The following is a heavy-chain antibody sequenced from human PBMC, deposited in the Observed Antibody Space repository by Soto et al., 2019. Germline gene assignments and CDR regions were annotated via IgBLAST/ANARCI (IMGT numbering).Heavy chain of an antibody. CDR3: ARRGRIAVACTIDYWFDP. Sequence: SETLSLTCTVSGGSISSSSYYWGWIRQPPGKGLEWIGSIYYSGSTYYNPSLKSRVTISVDTSKNQFSLKLSSVTAADTAVYYCARRGRIAVACTIDYWFDPWGQGTLVTVSS. CDR2: IYYSGST. CDR1: GGSISSSSYY. D-gene: IGHD6-19*01. V-gene: IGHV4-39*01. J-gene: IGHJ5*02.